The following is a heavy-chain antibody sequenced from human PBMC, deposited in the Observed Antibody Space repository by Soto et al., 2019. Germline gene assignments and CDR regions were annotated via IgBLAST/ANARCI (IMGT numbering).Heavy chain of an antibody. CDR1: GFTFSSYE. CDR3: ARDQYSSSWREDFDI. J-gene: IGHJ3*02. CDR2: ISSSGSTI. V-gene: IGHV3-48*03. D-gene: IGHD6-6*01. Sequence: EVQLVESGGGLVQPGGSLRLSCAASGFTFSSYEMNWVRQAPVTGLEWVSYISSSGSTIYYADSVKGRFTISRDNAKNSLYLQMNSLRDEDTAVYYCARDQYSSSWREDFDIWGQGTMVNVSS.